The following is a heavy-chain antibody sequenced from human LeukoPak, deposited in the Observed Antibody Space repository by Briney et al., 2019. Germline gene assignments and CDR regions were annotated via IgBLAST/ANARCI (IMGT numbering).Heavy chain of an antibody. CDR2: IYGGGST. D-gene: IGHD3-10*01. CDR3: ARAHYYGSGSWFDY. V-gene: IGHV3-66*01. Sequence: GGSLRLSCAASGFTVSSNYMSWVRQAPGKGLEWVSVIYGGGSTYYADSVKGRFTISRDNSKSTLYLQMNSLRAEDTAVYYCARAHYYGSGSWFDYWGQGTLVTVSS. CDR1: GFTVSSNY. J-gene: IGHJ4*02.